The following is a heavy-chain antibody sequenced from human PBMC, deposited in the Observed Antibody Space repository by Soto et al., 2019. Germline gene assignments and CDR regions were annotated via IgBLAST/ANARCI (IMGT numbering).Heavy chain of an antibody. J-gene: IGHJ6*02. Sequence: SETLSLTCTVSGGSISSSSYYWGWIRQPPGNWLEWIWTILYSVDAFYNPSLKSRVSISVDTSMSQFSLKLNSVTAADTALYYCSRHYCSGGSCYYYGMDVWGQGTTVTVSS. D-gene: IGHD2-15*01. CDR1: GGSISSSSYY. CDR3: SRHYCSGGSCYYYGMDV. V-gene: IGHV4-39*01. CDR2: ILYSVDA.